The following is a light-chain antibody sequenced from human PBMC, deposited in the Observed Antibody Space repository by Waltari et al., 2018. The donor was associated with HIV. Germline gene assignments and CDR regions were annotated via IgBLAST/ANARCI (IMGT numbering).Light chain of an antibody. CDR2: DVI. CDR1: KSDVGGYNY. Sequence: QSALTQPRSVSGSPGQSVTISCTGTKSDVGGYNYFSWYQQHPGKGPKVKIYDVIKRPSGVPDRFSGSESGNTASLTISGLQAEDEADYYCCSYAGNSTFYVFGTGTKVTVL. CDR3: CSYAGNSTFYV. V-gene: IGLV2-11*01. J-gene: IGLJ1*01.